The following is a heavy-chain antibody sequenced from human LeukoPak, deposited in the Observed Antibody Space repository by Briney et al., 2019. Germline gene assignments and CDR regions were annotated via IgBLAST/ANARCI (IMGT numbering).Heavy chain of an antibody. V-gene: IGHV3-53*01. Sequence: GGSLRLSCAASGFTFSNHAMSWVRQAPGKGLEWVSVIYSGGSTYYADSVKGRFTISRDNSKNTLYLQMNSLRAEDTAVYYCASTGNYYFHYWGQGTLVTVSS. CDR3: ASTGNYYFHY. J-gene: IGHJ4*02. CDR1: GFTFSNHA. D-gene: IGHD1-14*01. CDR2: IYSGGST.